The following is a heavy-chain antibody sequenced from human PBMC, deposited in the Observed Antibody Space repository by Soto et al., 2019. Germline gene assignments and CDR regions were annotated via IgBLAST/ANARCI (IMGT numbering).Heavy chain of an antibody. CDR1: GGSISSYY. Sequence: PSETLSLTCTVSGGSISSYYWSWIRQPPGKGLEWIGYIYYSGSTNYNPSLKSQVTISVDTSKNQFSLKLSSVTAADTAVYYCARSSGYSSSRFGYWGQGILVTVSS. CDR2: IYYSGST. V-gene: IGHV4-59*01. D-gene: IGHD6-13*01. J-gene: IGHJ4*02. CDR3: ARSSGYSSSRFGY.